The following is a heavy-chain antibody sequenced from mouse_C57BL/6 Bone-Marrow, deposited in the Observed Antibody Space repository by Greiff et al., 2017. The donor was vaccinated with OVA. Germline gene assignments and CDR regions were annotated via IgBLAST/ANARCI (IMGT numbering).Heavy chain of an antibody. V-gene: IGHV14-4*01. CDR2: IDPENGDT. CDR1: GFNIKDDY. D-gene: IGHD2-3*01. CDR3: TTEGYDGYFDY. J-gene: IGHJ2*01. Sequence: VHVKQSGAELVRPGASVKLSCTASGFNIKDDYMHWVKQRPEQGLAWIGWIDPENGDTEYASKFQGKATITADTSSNTAYLQLSSLTSEDTAVYYCTTEGYDGYFDYWGQGTTLTVSS.